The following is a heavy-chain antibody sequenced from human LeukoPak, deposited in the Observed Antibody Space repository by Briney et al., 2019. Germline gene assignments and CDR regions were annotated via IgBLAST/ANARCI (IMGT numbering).Heavy chain of an antibody. Sequence: GGSLRLSCAASGISLSSYGMNWVRQAPGKGLEWVSTISAGGSSTYYADSVKGRFTISGDNSKNTLYLQMNSLRAEDTAVYYCAKDPTYYVWGSYFMDVWGKGTTVTIS. CDR1: GISLSSYG. J-gene: IGHJ6*04. D-gene: IGHD3-16*01. CDR3: AKDPTYYVWGSYFMDV. V-gene: IGHV3-23*01. CDR2: ISAGGSST.